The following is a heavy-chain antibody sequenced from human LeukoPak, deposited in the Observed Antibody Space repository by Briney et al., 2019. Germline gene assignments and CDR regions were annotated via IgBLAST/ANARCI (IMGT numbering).Heavy chain of an antibody. Sequence: SETLSLTCAVYGGSFSGYYWSWIRQPPGKGLEWIGEINHSGSTNYNPSLKSRVTISVDTSKNQFSLKLSSVTAADTAVYYCARGPRNYYGSGGYYIRHFDYWGQGTLVTVSS. CDR3: ARGPRNYYGSGGYYIRHFDY. CDR1: GGSFSGYY. J-gene: IGHJ4*02. D-gene: IGHD3-10*01. V-gene: IGHV4-34*01. CDR2: INHSGST.